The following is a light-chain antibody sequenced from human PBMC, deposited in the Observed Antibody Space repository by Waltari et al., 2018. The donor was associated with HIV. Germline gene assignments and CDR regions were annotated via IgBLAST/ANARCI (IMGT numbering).Light chain of an antibody. J-gene: IGLJ2*01. CDR3: AVWDDSLNGWV. CDR1: SSNIGSNT. Sequence: QSVLTQPPSTSGTPGQRVPIPCSGTSSNIGSNTVHWYQQLPGTAPKLLIYSNNQRPSGVPDRFSGSKSGTSASLAISGLQSEDEADYYCAVWDDSLNGWVFGGGTKLTVL. V-gene: IGLV1-44*01. CDR2: SNN.